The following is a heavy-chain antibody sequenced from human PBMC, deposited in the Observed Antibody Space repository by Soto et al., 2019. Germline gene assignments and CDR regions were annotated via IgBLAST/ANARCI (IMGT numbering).Heavy chain of an antibody. D-gene: IGHD6-6*01. CDR1: GYTFTTYG. V-gene: IGHV1-18*01. Sequence: QVPLVQSGAEVKKPGASVKVSCKASGYTFTTYGISWVRQAPGQGLEWMGWISAYNGNTNYAQKLQGRVTMTTDTSTSTAYMELRSLRSDDTAVFYCARVWGIAARPDYYYGMDVWGQGTTVTVSS. J-gene: IGHJ6*02. CDR2: ISAYNGNT. CDR3: ARVWGIAARPDYYYGMDV.